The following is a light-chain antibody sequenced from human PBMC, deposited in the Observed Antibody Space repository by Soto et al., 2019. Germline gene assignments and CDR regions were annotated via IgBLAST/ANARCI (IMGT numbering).Light chain of an antibody. V-gene: IGLV1-40*01. CDR2: EVS. CDR3: TSYTRDSTYV. J-gene: IGLJ1*01. CDR1: SSNIGSGYD. Sequence: QSVLTQPPSVSGAPGQRVTISRTGSSSNIGSGYDVHWYQQLPGTAPKLLIYEVSNRPSWVSNRFSGSKSGITASLTISGLQAEDEADYYCTSYTRDSTYVFGTGTKVTVL.